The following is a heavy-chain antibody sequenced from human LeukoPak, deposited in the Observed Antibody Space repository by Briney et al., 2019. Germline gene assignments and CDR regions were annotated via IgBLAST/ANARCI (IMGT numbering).Heavy chain of an antibody. J-gene: IGHJ4*02. D-gene: IGHD5-24*01. CDR2: IYTSGST. V-gene: IGHV4-61*02. Sequence: SETLSLTCTVSGGSISSGSYYWSWIRQPAGKGLEWIGRIYTSGSTNYNPSLKSRVTISVDTSKNQFSLKLSSVTAADTAVYYCARWKKEDGLDYWGQGTLVTVSS. CDR3: ARWKKEDGLDY. CDR1: GGSISSGSYY.